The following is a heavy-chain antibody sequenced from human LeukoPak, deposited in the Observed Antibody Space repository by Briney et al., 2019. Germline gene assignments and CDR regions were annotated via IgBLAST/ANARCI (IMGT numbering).Heavy chain of an antibody. V-gene: IGHV4-59*08. CDR2: IYYDGST. Sequence: SETLSLTCTVSGASISDYWWNWIRQPPGKALEWIGYIYYDGSTHYNPSLKGRVTISLDTSRTHFPLKLTSVTAADTAVYYCARRLCSSVTCSIAPSGNWLDPWGQGTLVTVSS. J-gene: IGHJ5*02. D-gene: IGHD2-2*01. CDR1: GASISDYW. CDR3: ARRLCSSVTCSIAPSGNWLDP.